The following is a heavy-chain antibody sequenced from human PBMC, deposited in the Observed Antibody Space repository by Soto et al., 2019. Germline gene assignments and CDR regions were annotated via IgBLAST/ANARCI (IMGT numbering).Heavy chain of an antibody. J-gene: IGHJ4*02. V-gene: IGHV3-23*01. CDR1: GFTFSSYA. D-gene: IGHD6-6*01. CDR2: ISGSGGST. CDR3: AKDIGYSSSSRGGAFDY. Sequence: GGSLRLSCAASGFTFSSYAMSWVRQAPGKGLEWVSAISGSGGSTYYADTVKGRFTISRDNSKNKLYLQMNSLRAEDKAVFYCAKDIGYSSSSRGGAFDYWGQGTLVTVS.